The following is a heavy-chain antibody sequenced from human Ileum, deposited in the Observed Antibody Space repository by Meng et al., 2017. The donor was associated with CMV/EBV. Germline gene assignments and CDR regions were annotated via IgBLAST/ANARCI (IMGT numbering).Heavy chain of an antibody. J-gene: IGHJ3*01. CDR3: ARQMVYCSSSSCYTVDVFDV. V-gene: IGHV3-21*01. CDR2: ISTTSSYK. D-gene: IGHD2-2*01. CDR1: NYI. Sequence: NYIMAWVRQAPGKGLEWVSSISTTSSYKYYADSVRGRFIISRGNAENSLHLEMNSLRAEDTAVYYCARQMVYCSSSSCYTVDVFDVWGQGTMVTVSS.